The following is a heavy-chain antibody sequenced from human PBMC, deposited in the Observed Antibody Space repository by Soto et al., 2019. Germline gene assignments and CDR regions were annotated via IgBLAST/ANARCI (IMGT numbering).Heavy chain of an antibody. V-gene: IGHV4-34*01. D-gene: IGHD3-16*01. Sequence: TLSLTCAVYGGSFSGYYWSWIRQSPDKGLEWIGEINDSGSTYYNPSFRSRLTLSVDTSKSQISLRLTSVSAADSAVYYCQGGDFWGQGTRVTVSS. CDR2: INDSGST. CDR3: QGGDF. CDR1: GGSFSGYY. J-gene: IGHJ4*02.